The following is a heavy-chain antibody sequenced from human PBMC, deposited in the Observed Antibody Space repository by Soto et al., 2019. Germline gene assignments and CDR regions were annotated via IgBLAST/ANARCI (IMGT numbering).Heavy chain of an antibody. CDR1: CGSISSGGYY. J-gene: IGHJ5*02. D-gene: IGHD6-6*01. V-gene: IGHV4-31*03. CDR3: ARAPRGEQLGSTWFDP. Sequence: SDTPSVTSTVSCGSISSGGYYWSCIRQHPGKGLEWIGYIYYRGSAYYNPSLKSGVTISVDTPKNKLSLKLSSVTAADTAVYYCARAPRGEQLGSTWFDPWCQGNLVT. CDR2: IYYRGSA.